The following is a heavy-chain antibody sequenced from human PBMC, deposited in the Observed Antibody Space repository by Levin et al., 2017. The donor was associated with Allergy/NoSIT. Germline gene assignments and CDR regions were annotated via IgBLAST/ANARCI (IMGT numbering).Heavy chain of an antibody. CDR3: ARVVGATPTFDGMDV. Sequence: GESLKISCQASGYTFTSYGISWVRQAPGQGLEWMGWISAYNGNTNYAQKLQGRVTMTTDTSTSTAYMELRSLRSDDTAVYYCARVVGATPTFDGMDVWGQGTTVTVSS. D-gene: IGHD1-26*01. J-gene: IGHJ6*02. CDR1: GYTFTSYG. V-gene: IGHV1-18*01. CDR2: ISAYNGNT.